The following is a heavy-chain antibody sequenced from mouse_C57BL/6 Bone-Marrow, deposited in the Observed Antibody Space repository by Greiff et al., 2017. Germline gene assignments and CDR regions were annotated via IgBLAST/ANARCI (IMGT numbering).Heavy chain of an antibody. CDR3: AYLPSYAMDY. V-gene: IGHV1-82*01. D-gene: IGHD5-5*01. CDR1: GYAFSSSW. J-gene: IGHJ4*01. CDR2: IYPGDGDT. Sequence: VKLVESGPELVKPGASVKISCKASGYAFSSSWMNWVKQRPGKGLEWIGRIYPGDGDTNYNGTVKGKATLTADKSSSTAYMQLSSLTSEDSAVYICAYLPSYAMDYWGQGTSVTVSS.